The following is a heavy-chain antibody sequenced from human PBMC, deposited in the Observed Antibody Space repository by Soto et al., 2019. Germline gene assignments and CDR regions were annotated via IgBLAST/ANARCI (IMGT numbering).Heavy chain of an antibody. Sequence: EVQLLESGGGLVQPGGSLRLSCAASGFTFSSYAMIWVRQAPGKGLGWVSAISGSGGSTYYADSVKGRFTISRDNSKNTLYLQMNSLRAEDTAVYYCANSPGYPSGSHLTYYMDVWGKGTTVTVSS. CDR2: ISGSGGST. V-gene: IGHV3-23*01. CDR3: ANSPGYPSGSHLTYYMDV. CDR1: GFTFSSYA. D-gene: IGHD3-10*01. J-gene: IGHJ6*03.